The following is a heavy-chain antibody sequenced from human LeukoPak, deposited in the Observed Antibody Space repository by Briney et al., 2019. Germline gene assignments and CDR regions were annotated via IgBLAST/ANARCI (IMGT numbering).Heavy chain of an antibody. J-gene: IGHJ6*02. CDR1: GFTFSSYA. CDR3: ARDSASRYCSSTSCYSYYYGMGV. V-gene: IGHV3-30-3*01. CDR2: ISYDGSNK. Sequence: GGSLRLSCAASGFTFSSYAMHWVRQAPGKGLEWVAVISYDGSNKYYADSVKGRFTISRDNSKNTLYLQMNSLRAEDTAVYYCARDSASRYCSSTSCYSYYYGMGVWGQGTTVTVSS. D-gene: IGHD2-2*01.